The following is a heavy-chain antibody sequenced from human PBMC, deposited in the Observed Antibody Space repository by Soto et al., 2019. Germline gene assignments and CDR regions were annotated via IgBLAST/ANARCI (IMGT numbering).Heavy chain of an antibody. CDR2: IWYDGSNK. V-gene: IGHV3-33*01. D-gene: IGHD6-6*01. J-gene: IGHJ6*02. CDR1: GFTFSSYG. Sequence: AGGSLRLSCAASGFTFSSYGMHWVRQAPGKGLEWVAVIWYDGSNKYYADSVKGRFTISRDNSKNTLYLQMNSLRAEDTAVYYCARGNSSSKYYYYGMDVWGQGTTVTVSS. CDR3: ARGNSSSKYYYYGMDV.